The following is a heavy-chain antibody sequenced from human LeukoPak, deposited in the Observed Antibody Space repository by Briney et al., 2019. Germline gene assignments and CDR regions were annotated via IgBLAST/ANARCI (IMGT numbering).Heavy chain of an antibody. CDR3: AREGSSSWEDDY. CDR1: GGSISSYY. Sequence: SETLSLTCTVSGGSISSYYWSWIRQPAGKGLEWIGRTYTSGSTNYNPSLKSRVTMSVDTSKNQFSLKLSSVTAADTAVYYCAREGSSSWEDDYWGQGTLVTVSS. V-gene: IGHV4-4*07. D-gene: IGHD6-13*01. J-gene: IGHJ4*02. CDR2: TYTSGST.